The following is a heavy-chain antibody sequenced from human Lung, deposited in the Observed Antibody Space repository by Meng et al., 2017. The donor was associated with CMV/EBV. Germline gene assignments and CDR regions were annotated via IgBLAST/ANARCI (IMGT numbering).Heavy chain of an antibody. V-gene: IGHV3-72*01. J-gene: IGHJ3*02. CDR2: AANKANRYTA. Sequence: SCAGSGFILSDHYIDWVRQAPGKGLEWIGRAANKANRYTAEYAASVKGRFTFSRYDSEYSLYLQMNSLKSEDTAVYYCTRGHSGIDIYAFDIWGQGTXVTVSS. CDR1: GFILSDHY. CDR3: TRGHSGIDIYAFDI. D-gene: IGHD1-26*01.